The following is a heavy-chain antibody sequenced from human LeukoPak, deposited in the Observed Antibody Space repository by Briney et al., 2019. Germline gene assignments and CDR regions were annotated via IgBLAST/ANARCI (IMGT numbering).Heavy chain of an antibody. D-gene: IGHD5-12*01. Sequence: ASVKVSCKASGYTFTSYDINWVRQATGQGLEWTGWMNPNSGNTGYAQKFQGRVTMTRNTSISTAYMELSSLRSEDTAVYYCARWGYSGYDKYYFDYWGQGTLVTVSS. J-gene: IGHJ4*02. CDR2: MNPNSGNT. V-gene: IGHV1-8*01. CDR1: GYTFTSYD. CDR3: ARWGYSGYDKYYFDY.